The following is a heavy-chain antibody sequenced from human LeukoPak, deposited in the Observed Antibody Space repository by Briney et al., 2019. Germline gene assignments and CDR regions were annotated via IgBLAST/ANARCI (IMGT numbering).Heavy chain of an antibody. J-gene: IGHJ6*02. CDR3: AKSFTGYYGMDV. CDR1: GFTFSSYA. CDR2: ISGSGGST. Sequence: GVSLRLSCAASGFTFSSYAMNWVRQAPGKGLEWVSVISGSGGSTDYADSVKGRFTISRDNSKNTLYLQMNSLRAEDTAIYYCAKSFTGYYGMDVWGQGTTVTVSS. V-gene: IGHV3-23*01.